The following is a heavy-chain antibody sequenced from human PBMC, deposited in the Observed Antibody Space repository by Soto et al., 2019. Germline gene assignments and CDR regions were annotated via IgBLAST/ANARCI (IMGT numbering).Heavy chain of an antibody. Sequence: ASVKVSCEACGDSFTGYYMHWVRQAPGQGPEWVGIINPTTGSTFYAQKFQGRVTMTRDTSTSTVYMELSSLRSEDTAVYYCARGMTTVTSDASDIWGHGTMVTVSS. D-gene: IGHD4-4*01. CDR2: INPTTGST. J-gene: IGHJ3*02. CDR3: ARGMTTVTSDASDI. V-gene: IGHV1-46*01. CDR1: GDSFTGYY.